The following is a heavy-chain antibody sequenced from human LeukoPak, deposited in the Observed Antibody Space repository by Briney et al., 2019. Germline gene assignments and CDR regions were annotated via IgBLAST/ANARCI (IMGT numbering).Heavy chain of an antibody. CDR1: GFTFSSYW. V-gene: IGHV3-74*01. CDR2: INSDGSST. Sequence: GGSLRLSCAASGFTFSSYWMHWVRQAPGKGLVWVSRINSDGSSTSYADSVKGRFTISRDNAKNTLYLQMNSLRAEDTAVYYCARTVTLGYCSSTSCYAFDYWGQGTLVTVSS. J-gene: IGHJ4*02. D-gene: IGHD2-2*01. CDR3: ARTVTLGYCSSTSCYAFDY.